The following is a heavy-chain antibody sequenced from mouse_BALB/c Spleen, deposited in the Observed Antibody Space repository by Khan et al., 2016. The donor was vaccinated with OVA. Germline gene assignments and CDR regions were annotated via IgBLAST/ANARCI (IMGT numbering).Heavy chain of an antibody. J-gene: IGHJ3*01. CDR1: GFSLTTYG. Sequence: QVQLQQSGPGLVQPSQSLSITCTVSGFSLTTYGVHWVRQSPGKGLEWLGLIWSGGNTDYNAAFISRLSISKDNSKSQVFFKMNSLQADGTAIYYCARNSYRYDFTYWGQGTLVTVSA. CDR3: ARNSYRYDFTY. V-gene: IGHV2-4-1*01. CDR2: IWSGGNT. D-gene: IGHD2-14*01.